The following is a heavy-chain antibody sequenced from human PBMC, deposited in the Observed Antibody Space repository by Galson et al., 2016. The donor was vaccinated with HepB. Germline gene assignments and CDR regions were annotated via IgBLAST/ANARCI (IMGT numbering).Heavy chain of an antibody. D-gene: IGHD2-2*01. Sequence: SVKVSCKASGGAFSTYAISWVRQAPGQRLEWMGGSIPMFGTANYAEKFQGRVTITADEATTTAYMELTSLRSEDTAIYYCARVGYCAHTSCQYDGFDIWGQGTMVTVSS. J-gene: IGHJ3*02. CDR2: SIPMFGTA. CDR1: GGAFSTYA. CDR3: ARVGYCAHTSCQYDGFDI. V-gene: IGHV1-69*13.